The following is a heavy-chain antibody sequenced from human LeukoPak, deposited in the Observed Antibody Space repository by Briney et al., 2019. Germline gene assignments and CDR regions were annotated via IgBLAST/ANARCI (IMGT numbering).Heavy chain of an antibody. CDR2: IYYSGST. D-gene: IGHD1-26*01. Sequence: SETLSLTCTVSGGSISSYYWSWIRQPPGKGLEWIGYIYYSGSTNYNPSLKSRVTISGDTSKNQFSLKLSSVTAADTAVYYCARYSGSYHLYYFDYWGQGTLVTVSS. V-gene: IGHV4-59*12. J-gene: IGHJ4*02. CDR1: GGSISSYY. CDR3: ARYSGSYHLYYFDY.